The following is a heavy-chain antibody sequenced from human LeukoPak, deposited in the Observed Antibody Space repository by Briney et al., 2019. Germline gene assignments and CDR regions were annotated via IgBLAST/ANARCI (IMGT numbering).Heavy chain of an antibody. CDR2: IKSKTEGGTT. CDR3: TTCYNWNDPLGY. V-gene: IGHV3-15*07. D-gene: IGHD1-20*01. J-gene: IGHJ4*02. CDR1: GFTFSNAW. Sequence: GGSLRLSSAASGFTFSNAWMNWVRQAPGKGLEWVGRIKSKTEGGTTDYAAPVKGRFTISRDDSKNTLYLQMNSLKTEDTAVYYCTTCYNWNDPLGYWGQGTLVTVSS.